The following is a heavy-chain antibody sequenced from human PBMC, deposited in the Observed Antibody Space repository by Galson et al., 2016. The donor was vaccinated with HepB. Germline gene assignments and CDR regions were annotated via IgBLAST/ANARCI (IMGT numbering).Heavy chain of an antibody. CDR1: GFIVSNNY. CDR2: ISGRGGRT. Sequence: SLRLSCAASGFIVSNNYMSWVRQAPGKGLEWVSGISGRGGRTYYADSVKGRFTLSRDNSKDTLYLQMSSLRAEDTAVYYCAKDVDTAMVPDAFDIWGQGNMVTVSS. CDR3: AKDVDTAMVPDAFDI. V-gene: IGHV3-23*01. D-gene: IGHD5-18*01. J-gene: IGHJ3*02.